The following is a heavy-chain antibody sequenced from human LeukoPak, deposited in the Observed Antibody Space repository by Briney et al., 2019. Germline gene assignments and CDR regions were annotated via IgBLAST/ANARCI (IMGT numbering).Heavy chain of an antibody. CDR1: GGSFSGYY. Sequence: SETLSLTCAVYGGSFSGYYWSWIRQPPGKGLEWIGEINHSGSTNYNPSLKSRVTISVDTSKNQFSLKLSSVTAADTAVYYCARGQGGDYDFWSGYFNPYYYYGMDVWGQGTTVTVSS. CDR2: INHSGST. J-gene: IGHJ6*02. D-gene: IGHD3-3*01. V-gene: IGHV4-34*01. CDR3: ARGQGGDYDFWSGYFNPYYYYGMDV.